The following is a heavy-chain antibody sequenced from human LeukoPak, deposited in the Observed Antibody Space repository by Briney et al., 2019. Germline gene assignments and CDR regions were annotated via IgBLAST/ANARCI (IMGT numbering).Heavy chain of an antibody. CDR3: ARGFYCTNGVCPDVFDY. CDR2: IYSGGST. CDR1: GFTVSSNY. J-gene: IGHJ4*02. Sequence: GGSLRLSCAASGFTVSSNYMSWVRQAPGKGLEWVSVIYSGGSTYYADSVKGRFTISRDNSKNTLYLQMNSLRAEDTAVYYCARGFYCTNGVCPDVFDYWGQGTLVTVSS. V-gene: IGHV3-53*01. D-gene: IGHD2-8*01.